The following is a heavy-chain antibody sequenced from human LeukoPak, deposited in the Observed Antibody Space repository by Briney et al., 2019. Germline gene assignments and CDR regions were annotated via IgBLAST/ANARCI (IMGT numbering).Heavy chain of an antibody. CDR1: GFTFSGYW. J-gene: IGHJ6*03. D-gene: IGHD3-3*01. V-gene: IGHV3-74*01. Sequence: PGGSLRLSCAASGFTFSGYWMHWVRQGPEKGLELVSRIDNDGHGIIYADSVKGRFTTSRHNAKNTLYLQMNSLRVEDTAVYYCAAGGGWDPSFGVVTHIDVWGKGTTVAVS. CDR2: IDNDGHGI. CDR3: AAGGGWDPSFGVVTHIDV.